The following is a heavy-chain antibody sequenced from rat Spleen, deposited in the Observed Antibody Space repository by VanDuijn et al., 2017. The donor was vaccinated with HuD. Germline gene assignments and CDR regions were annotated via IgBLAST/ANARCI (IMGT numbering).Heavy chain of an antibody. Sequence: EVQLVESGGGLVQPGRSLKLSCAASGLTFSDYYMAWVLQAPTKGLEWVASISYDGGSTYYRDSVKGRFTISRDDAKSTLYLQMDSLRSEDTATYYCATEGTEASGYFDYWGQGTLVTVSS. D-gene: IGHD1-11*01. CDR1: GLTFSDYY. V-gene: IGHV5-20*01. CDR2: ISYDGGST. J-gene: IGHJ3*01. CDR3: ATEGTEASGYFDY.